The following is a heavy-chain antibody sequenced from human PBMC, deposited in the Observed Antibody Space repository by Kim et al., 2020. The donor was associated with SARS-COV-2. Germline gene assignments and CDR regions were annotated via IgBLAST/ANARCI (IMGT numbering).Heavy chain of an antibody. CDR1: GFSFSSYS. J-gene: IGHJ4*02. Sequence: GGSLRLSCAASGFSFSSYSMGWVRQGPGKGLEWVSIISAGSDDIHYADTVRGRFTTSRDNSKTALFLQMSSLRAEDTAVYYCAKGYTSSTRDFDHWGQGTLVTVSP. V-gene: IGHV3-23*01. CDR2: ISAGSDDI. CDR3: AKGYTSSTRDFDH. D-gene: IGHD5-18*01.